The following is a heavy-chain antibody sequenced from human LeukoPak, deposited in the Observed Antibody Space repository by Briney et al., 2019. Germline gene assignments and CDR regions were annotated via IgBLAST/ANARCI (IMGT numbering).Heavy chain of an antibody. D-gene: IGHD6-19*01. Sequence: GGSLRLSCAVSGLTVSSNYMSWVRQAPGKGLEWVSVIYSGGSTYYADSVKGRFTISRDNSKNTLYLQMNSLRAVDTAVYYCAISSGWYLGNFDYWGQGTLVTVSS. CDR3: AISSGWYLGNFDY. V-gene: IGHV3-53*01. J-gene: IGHJ4*02. CDR1: GLTVSSNY. CDR2: IYSGGST.